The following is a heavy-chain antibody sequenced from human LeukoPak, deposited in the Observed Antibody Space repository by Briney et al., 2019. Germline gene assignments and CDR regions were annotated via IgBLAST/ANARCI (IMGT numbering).Heavy chain of an antibody. D-gene: IGHD2-15*01. CDR2: IRSKAYGGTT. Sequence: PGGSLRLSCAASGFTFSGHSMNWLRQAPGKGLEWVGFIRSKAYGGTTEYAASVKGRFTISRDDSKSIAYLQMNSLKTEDTAVYYCTSELGYCSGGSCLPRDYWGQGTLVTVSS. J-gene: IGHJ4*02. V-gene: IGHV3-49*03. CDR1: GFTFSGHS. CDR3: TSELGYCSGGSCLPRDY.